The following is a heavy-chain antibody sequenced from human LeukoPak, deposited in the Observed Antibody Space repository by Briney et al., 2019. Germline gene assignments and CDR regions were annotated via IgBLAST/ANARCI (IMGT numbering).Heavy chain of an antibody. Sequence: SETLSLTCTVSGGSISSSCYYWGWIRQPPGKGLEGIGSIYYSGSTYYNPSLKSRVTISVDTSKNQFSLKLSSVTAADTAVYYCARDRVAAAASDYWGQGTLVTVSS. CDR3: ARDRVAAAASDY. V-gene: IGHV4-39*07. CDR1: GGSISSSCYY. J-gene: IGHJ4*02. D-gene: IGHD6-13*01. CDR2: IYYSGST.